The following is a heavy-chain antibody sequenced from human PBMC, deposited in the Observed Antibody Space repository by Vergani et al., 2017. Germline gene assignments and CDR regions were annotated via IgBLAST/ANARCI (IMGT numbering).Heavy chain of an antibody. J-gene: IGHJ4*02. Sequence: EVQLVESGGGLVQPGGSLKLSCAASGFTFSGSAMHWVRQASGKGLEWVGRIRSKANSYATAYAASVKGRFTITRDDSKNTVYLQMNSLKTEDTAVYSCTSPHYYDSSGDYRDFDYWGQGTLVTVSS. CDR3: TSPHYYDSSGDYRDFDY. CDR2: IRSKANSYAT. D-gene: IGHD3-22*01. CDR1: GFTFSGSA. V-gene: IGHV3-73*01.